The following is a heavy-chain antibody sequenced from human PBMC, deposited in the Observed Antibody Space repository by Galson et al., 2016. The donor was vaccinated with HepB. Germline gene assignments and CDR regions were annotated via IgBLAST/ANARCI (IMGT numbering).Heavy chain of an antibody. J-gene: IGHJ6*02. CDR3: ARDDDLWARRSAMDV. D-gene: IGHD2-21*01. V-gene: IGHV3-21*01. Sequence: SLRLSCAASGFSFSNYGMNWVRPAPGRGLEWVSHINNIVSHIYHEDTVEGRLTLSRDNAKNSLYLQMNSLRVEDTAIYYCARDDDLWARRSAMDVWGQGTKVTVAS. CDR2: INNIVSHI. CDR1: GFSFSNYG.